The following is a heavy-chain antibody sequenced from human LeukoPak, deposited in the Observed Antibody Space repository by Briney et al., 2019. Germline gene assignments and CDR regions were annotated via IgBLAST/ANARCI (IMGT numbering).Heavy chain of an antibody. Sequence: SETLTLTCTASGCSISSYYRNWFRQPPGKGLEWMGYIYYSGNTYYNPSLNSRVTMSVETSKNQVSLKLSSVTAADTAVYYCARGAHSNNWRHFDYWGQGTLVTVSS. J-gene: IGHJ4*02. CDR1: GCSISSYY. CDR2: IYYSGNT. CDR3: ARGAHSNNWRHFDY. D-gene: IGHD6-13*01. V-gene: IGHV4-59*08.